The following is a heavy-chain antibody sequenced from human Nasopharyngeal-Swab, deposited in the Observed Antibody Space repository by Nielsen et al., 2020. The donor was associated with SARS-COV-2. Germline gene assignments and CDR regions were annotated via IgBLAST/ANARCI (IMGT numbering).Heavy chain of an antibody. J-gene: IGHJ6*02. Sequence: GESLKISCAASGFTFSSYSMNWVRQAPGKGLEWVSSISSSSSSYIYYADSVKGRFTISRDNAKNSLYLQMNSLRAEDTAVYYCARGSRRNGGYDLVVEDYYYYGMDVWGQGTTVTVSS. V-gene: IGHV3-21*01. CDR2: ISSSSSSYI. D-gene: IGHD5-12*01. CDR1: GFTFSSYS. CDR3: ARGSRRNGGYDLVVEDYYYYGMDV.